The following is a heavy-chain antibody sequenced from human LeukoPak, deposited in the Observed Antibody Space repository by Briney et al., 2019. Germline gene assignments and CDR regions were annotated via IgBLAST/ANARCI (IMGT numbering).Heavy chain of an antibody. Sequence: LPGGSLRLSCVASGFTFSDYAMNWVRQAPGKGLEWVSTFKTNSGQVYYAESVRGRFTISRVNSKNTVYLEMSSLRAEDTALYFCARSVPDYTCFDYWGQGALVTVSS. CDR1: GFTFSDYA. CDR3: ARSVPDYTCFDY. V-gene: IGHV3-23*01. J-gene: IGHJ4*02. CDR2: FKTNSGQV. D-gene: IGHD4-11*01.